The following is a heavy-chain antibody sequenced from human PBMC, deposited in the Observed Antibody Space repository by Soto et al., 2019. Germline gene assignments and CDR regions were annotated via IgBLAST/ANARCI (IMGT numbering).Heavy chain of an antibody. Sequence: QVHLVESGGGVVQPGRSLRLSCAASGLTFSNYAMHWVRQAPGKGLEWVAFISYDGTNRCYPDSVKGRFTISRDNSKNTLYLQMNSVKTEDTAVYYWARESSSTVTTGGGGSAKDYWGQGTLVTVSS. D-gene: IGHD4-17*01. V-gene: IGHV3-30-3*01. CDR3: ARESSSTVTTGGGGSAKDY. CDR2: ISYDGTNR. J-gene: IGHJ4*02. CDR1: GLTFSNYA.